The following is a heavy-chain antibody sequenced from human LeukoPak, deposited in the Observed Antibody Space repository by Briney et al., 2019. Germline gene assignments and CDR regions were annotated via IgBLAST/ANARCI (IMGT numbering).Heavy chain of an antibody. D-gene: IGHD5-12*01. Sequence: SETLSLTCSVSGGSIRSTTYYWGWIRQPPGKGLEWIGSIYYSGSTNYNPSLKSRVTISVDTSKNQFSLKLSSVTAADTAVYYCARVSGYDWESFYDYWGQGTLVTVSS. J-gene: IGHJ4*02. V-gene: IGHV4-39*07. CDR1: GGSIRSTTYY. CDR3: ARVSGYDWESFYDY. CDR2: IYYSGST.